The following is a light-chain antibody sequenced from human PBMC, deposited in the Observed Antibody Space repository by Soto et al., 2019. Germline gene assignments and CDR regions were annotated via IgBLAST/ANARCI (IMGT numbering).Light chain of an antibody. CDR2: GAS. Sequence: EIGMTQSPATLSVSPGERATLSCRASQSINTDLAWYQQKPGQAPRLLMYGASTRATGIPARFSGSGSGTEFTLTISSLQSEDFAIYFCQQYNNWPPDRTFGQGTKVEIK. CDR3: QQYNNWPPDRT. J-gene: IGKJ1*01. CDR1: QSINTD. V-gene: IGKV3-15*01.